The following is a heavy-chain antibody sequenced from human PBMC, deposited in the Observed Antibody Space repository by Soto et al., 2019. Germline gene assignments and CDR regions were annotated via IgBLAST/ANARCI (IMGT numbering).Heavy chain of an antibody. V-gene: IGHV4-59*01. J-gene: IGHJ5*02. D-gene: IGHD2-2*01. CDR2: IYYSGST. CDR3: ARGERGVAGVVCFDP. CDR1: GDSISVYY. Sequence: TSETPSLTRTDSGDSISVYYSSWLRQPPGKGLEWIGYIYYSGSTNYNPSLKSRVNISVDTSKSQFSLKLSSVTAADTAVYYCARGERGVAGVVCFDPWGQGTLVTGSS.